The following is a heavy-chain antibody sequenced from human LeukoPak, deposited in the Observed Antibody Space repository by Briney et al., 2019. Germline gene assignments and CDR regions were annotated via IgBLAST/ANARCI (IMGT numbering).Heavy chain of an antibody. CDR3: ARDRRGLDFYDAFDI. J-gene: IGHJ3*02. Sequence: PQTLSLTCTVSGGSISSRTYYWSWIRQHPGKGLEWIGYIYYSGSTYYNPSLKSRLSISVDTSKNHFSLKLSSVTAADTAAYFCARDRRGLDFYDAFDIWGQGTMVTVSS. CDR1: GGSISSRTYY. CDR2: IYYSGST. V-gene: IGHV4-31*03. D-gene: IGHD2/OR15-2a*01.